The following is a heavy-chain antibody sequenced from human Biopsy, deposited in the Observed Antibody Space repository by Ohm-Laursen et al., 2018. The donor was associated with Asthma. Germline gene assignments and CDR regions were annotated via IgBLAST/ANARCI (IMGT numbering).Heavy chain of an antibody. D-gene: IGHD3-9*01. Sequence: SVKVSCNASGYTFINYAIHWVRQAPGQRLEWMGGINAGNGNTKYSQKFQGRVTITRDTSASTAYMELSSLRSEDTAVYYCARTYYDFLTGQVNDAFAMWGKGKMVTVSS. J-gene: IGHJ3*02. CDR1: GYTFINYA. V-gene: IGHV1-3*01. CDR2: INAGNGNT. CDR3: ARTYYDFLTGQVNDAFAM.